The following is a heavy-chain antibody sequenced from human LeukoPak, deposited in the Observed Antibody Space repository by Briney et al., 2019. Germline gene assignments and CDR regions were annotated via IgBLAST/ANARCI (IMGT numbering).Heavy chain of an antibody. D-gene: IGHD2-15*01. CDR3: TRGVAMAI. J-gene: IGHJ4*02. CDR2: ISGSGDTI. V-gene: IGHV3-11*04. CDR1: GISFSDYY. Sequence: GGSLRLSCAASGISFSDYYMSWIRQAPGKGLEWIAYISGSGDTIKYADFVEGRFTISRDNAKRSVYLEINSLTDEDTAVYFCTRGVAMAIWSQGTLVTVSS.